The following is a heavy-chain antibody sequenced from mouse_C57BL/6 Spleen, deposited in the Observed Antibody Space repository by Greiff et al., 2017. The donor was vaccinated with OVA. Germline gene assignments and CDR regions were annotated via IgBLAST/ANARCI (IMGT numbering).Heavy chain of an antibody. J-gene: IGHJ3*01. CDR2: IYPGDGDT. V-gene: IGHV1-82*01. CDR1: GYAFSSSW. D-gene: IGHD2-1*01. CDR3: ARSYGIPLAY. Sequence: VQLQQSGPELVKPGASVKISCKASGYAFSSSWMNWVKQRPGTGLEWIGRIYPGDGDTNYNGKFKGKATLTADKSSSTAYMQLSSLTSEDSAVYFCARSYGIPLAYWGQGTLVTVSA.